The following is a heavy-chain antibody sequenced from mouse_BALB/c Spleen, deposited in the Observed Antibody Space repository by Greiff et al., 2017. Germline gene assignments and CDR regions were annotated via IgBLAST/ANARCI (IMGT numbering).Heavy chain of an antibody. J-gene: IGHJ1*01. V-gene: IGHV1S137*01. D-gene: IGHD1-1*01. CDR3: ARHYGSSYRYFDV. CDR1: GYTFTDYA. Sequence: QVQLQQSGAELVRPGVSVKISCKGSGYTFTDYAMHWVKQSHAKSLEWIGVISTYYGDASYNQKFKGKATMTVDKSSSTAYMELARLTSEDSAIYYCARHYGSSYRYFDVWGAGTTVTVSS. CDR2: ISTYYGDA.